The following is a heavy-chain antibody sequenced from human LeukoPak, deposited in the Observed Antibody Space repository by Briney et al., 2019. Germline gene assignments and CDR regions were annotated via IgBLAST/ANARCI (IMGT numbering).Heavy chain of an antibody. J-gene: IGHJ4*02. CDR3: ARAPEQWLVYYFDY. D-gene: IGHD6-19*01. CDR1: VYTFTGYY. V-gene: IGHV1-2*02. Sequence: GASVKVSCKASVYTFTGYYMHWVRQAPGQGLEWVGWINPNSGGTNYAQKFQGRVTMTRDTSISTAYMELSRLRSDDTAVYYCARAPEQWLVYYFDYWGQGTLVTVSS. CDR2: INPNSGGT.